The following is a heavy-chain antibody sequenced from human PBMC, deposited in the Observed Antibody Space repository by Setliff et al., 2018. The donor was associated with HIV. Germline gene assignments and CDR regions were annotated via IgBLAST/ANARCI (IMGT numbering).Heavy chain of an antibody. CDR1: GGSFSGYY. Sequence: SETLSLTCTVYGGSFSGYYWSWIRQPPGKGLEWIGEINHSGSTNYNPSLKSRVTISVDTSKNQFSLKLSSVTAADTAVYYCARGRGYSYGYKYYYYMDVWGKGTTVTVSS. V-gene: IGHV4-34*01. CDR2: INHSGST. J-gene: IGHJ6*03. CDR3: ARGRGYSYGYKYYYYMDV. D-gene: IGHD5-18*01.